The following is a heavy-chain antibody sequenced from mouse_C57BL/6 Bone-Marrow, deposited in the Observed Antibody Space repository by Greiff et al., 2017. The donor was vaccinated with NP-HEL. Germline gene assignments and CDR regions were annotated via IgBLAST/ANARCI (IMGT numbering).Heavy chain of an antibody. D-gene: IGHD2-3*01. CDR2: IDPSDSYT. Sequence: QVQLQQPGAELVRPGTSVKLSCKASGYTFTSYWMHWVKQRPGQGLEWIGVIDPSDSYTNYNQKFKGKATLTVDTSSSTAYMQLSSLTSEDSAVYYCAGYDGYPYFDYWGQGTTRTVSS. J-gene: IGHJ2*01. CDR1: GYTFTSYW. V-gene: IGHV1-59*01. CDR3: AGYDGYPYFDY.